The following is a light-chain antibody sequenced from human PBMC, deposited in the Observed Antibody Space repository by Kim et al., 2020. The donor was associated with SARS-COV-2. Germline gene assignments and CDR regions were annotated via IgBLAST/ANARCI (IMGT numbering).Light chain of an antibody. J-gene: IGKJ2*01. V-gene: IGKV1-33*01. CDR2: DAS. CDR3: QQYHALPRT. Sequence: SSSVGERVTITCQATQDISNYLNWYQQKPGKAPKLLIHDASNLETGFPSRFSGGGSGTFFTFTISSLQPEDIATYYCQQYHALPRTFGQGTKLEI. CDR1: QDISNY.